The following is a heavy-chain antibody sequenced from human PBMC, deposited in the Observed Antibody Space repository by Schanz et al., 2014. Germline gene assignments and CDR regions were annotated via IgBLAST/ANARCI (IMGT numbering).Heavy chain of an antibody. CDR1: GFTFSGYT. V-gene: IGHV3-21*04. J-gene: IGHJ4*02. CDR3: AKDIGGAVAAPVYDS. D-gene: IGHD2-15*01. CDR2: ISPSSSYI. Sequence: EVQLVESGGGLAKPGGSLRLSCAASGFTFSGYTMNWVRQAPGKGLEWVSSISPSSSYIYYADSVKGRFTISRDNSKNTVFLQMSSLRADDTALYYCAKDIGGAVAAPVYDSWGQGTLVTVSS.